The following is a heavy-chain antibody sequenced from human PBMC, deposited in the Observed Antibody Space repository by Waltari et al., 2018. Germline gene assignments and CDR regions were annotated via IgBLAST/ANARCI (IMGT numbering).Heavy chain of an antibody. J-gene: IGHJ6*02. CDR3: ARGRRESVWVGELLYYHYYGMDV. V-gene: IGHV4-34*02. Sequence: QVQLQQRGTGLLKTSRTLSLTCDVSGGSFSDYCWTWIRLVPGKGLEWIGEIVHSGSTSYTPSLRGRITISLDTSKNQFSLRLNSVTAADTAVYYCARGRRESVWVGELLYYHYYGMDVWGQGTTVSVSS. D-gene: IGHD3-10*01. CDR2: IVHSGST. CDR1: GGSFSDYC.